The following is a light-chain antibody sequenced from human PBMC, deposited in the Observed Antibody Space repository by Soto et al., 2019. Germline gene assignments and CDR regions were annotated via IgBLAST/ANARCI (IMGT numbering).Light chain of an antibody. CDR1: QSVSSN. CDR2: GAS. CDR3: QQYNNWPPWT. J-gene: IGKJ1*01. V-gene: IGKV3-15*01. Sequence: EIVMTQSPATLSVSPGERATLSCRASQSVSSNLAWYQQKPGQAPRLLIYGASTMATGIPARFSGSGSGTEFTLTISSLQSEDFAVYHCQQYNNWPPWTFGQGTKVDIK.